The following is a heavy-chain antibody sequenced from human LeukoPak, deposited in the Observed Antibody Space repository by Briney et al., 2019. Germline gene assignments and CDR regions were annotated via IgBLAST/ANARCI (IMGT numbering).Heavy chain of an antibody. CDR1: GGSFSGYY. CDR3: TRQQLVPGRAFDI. Sequence: SETLSLTCAVYGGSFSGYYWSWIRQPPGKGLEWIGEINHSGSTNYNPSLKSRVTISVDTSKNQFSLKLSSVTAADTAAYYCTRQQLVPGRAFDIWGQGTMVTVSS. V-gene: IGHV4-34*01. CDR2: INHSGST. J-gene: IGHJ3*02. D-gene: IGHD6-13*01.